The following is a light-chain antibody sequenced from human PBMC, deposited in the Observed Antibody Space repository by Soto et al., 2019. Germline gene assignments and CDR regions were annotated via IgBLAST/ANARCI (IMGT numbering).Light chain of an antibody. CDR1: SSNIGSNT. J-gene: IGLJ3*02. CDR2: RND. V-gene: IGLV1-44*01. Sequence: QTVVTQPPSASAPPGQSVTISCSGRSSNIGSNTVNWCQQVPGEAPKLLIYRNDRRSPGVPDRFSGSKSGTSASLAIDGLQSEDEADYYCVVWDDSLNAVVFGGGTKLTVL. CDR3: VVWDDSLNAVV.